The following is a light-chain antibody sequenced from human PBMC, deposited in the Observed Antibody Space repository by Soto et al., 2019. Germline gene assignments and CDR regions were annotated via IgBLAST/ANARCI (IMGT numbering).Light chain of an antibody. CDR1: QGINKW. Sequence: DIQMTQSPSSVSASVGDRVTITCRASQGINKWLAWYQQKPGTAPKLLIYSASSLQSGVPSRFRGSGSGTDFTLTISSLQPEDFATYYCQQANTFALTFGGGTKVDIK. V-gene: IGKV1-12*01. CDR2: SAS. J-gene: IGKJ4*01. CDR3: QQANTFALT.